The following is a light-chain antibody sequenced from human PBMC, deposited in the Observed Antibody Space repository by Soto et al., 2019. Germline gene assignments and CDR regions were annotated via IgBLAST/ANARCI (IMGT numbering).Light chain of an antibody. V-gene: IGKV1-5*03. CDR1: QTVSAW. CDR2: KAS. Sequence: DIQMTQSPSTLSASVGDRVTITCRASQTVSAWLAWYQQKPGKVPKFLIYKASQLESGVPSRFSRSGSGTEFTLTISSLQADDFATYYCQQYRTYPWTFGKGTKVEIK. J-gene: IGKJ1*01. CDR3: QQYRTYPWT.